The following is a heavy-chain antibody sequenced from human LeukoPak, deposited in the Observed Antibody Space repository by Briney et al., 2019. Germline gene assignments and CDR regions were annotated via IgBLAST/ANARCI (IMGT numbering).Heavy chain of an antibody. V-gene: IGHV4-59*01. D-gene: IGHD5-18*01. Sequence: PSETLSLTCTVSGGSIRNYYWSWIRQPPGKSLEMIGYIHYSGRTIHNPSLKSRLTISVDTSKNQFSLRLSSVTAADTAVYYCARCAAMDDDYFDYWGQGTLVTVSS. J-gene: IGHJ4*02. CDR3: ARCAAMDDDYFDY. CDR1: GGSIRNYY. CDR2: IHYSGRT.